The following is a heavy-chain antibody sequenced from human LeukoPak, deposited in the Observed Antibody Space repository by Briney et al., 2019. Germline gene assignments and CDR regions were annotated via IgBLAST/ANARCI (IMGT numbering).Heavy chain of an antibody. CDR2: INTNTGNP. CDR1: GYTFTSYA. CDR3: ASPIAAAGREPIDAFDI. Sequence: ASVKVSCKASGYTFTSYAMNWVRQAPGQGLEWMGWINTNTGNPTYAQGFTGRFVFSLDTSVSTAYLQISSLKAEDTAVYYCASPIAAAGREPIDAFDIWGQGTMVTVSS. V-gene: IGHV7-4-1*02. D-gene: IGHD6-13*01. J-gene: IGHJ3*02.